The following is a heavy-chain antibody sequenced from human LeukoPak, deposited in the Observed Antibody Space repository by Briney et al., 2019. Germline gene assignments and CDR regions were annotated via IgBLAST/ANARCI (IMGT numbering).Heavy chain of an antibody. CDR2: ISGSGITR. D-gene: IGHD1-14*01. CDR3: ARSPRAGGGY. Sequence: PGGSLRLSCAASGFTFSSYEMNWVRQAPGKGLEWVSYISGSGITRYYTDSVKGRFTISRDNAKNSLFLQMNSLRAEDTAVYYCARSPRAGGGYWGRGTLVTVSS. V-gene: IGHV3-48*03. J-gene: IGHJ4*01. CDR1: GFTFSSYE.